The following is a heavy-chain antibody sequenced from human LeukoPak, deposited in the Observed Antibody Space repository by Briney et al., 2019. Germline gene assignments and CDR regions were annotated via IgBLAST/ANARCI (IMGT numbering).Heavy chain of an antibody. CDR1: VYSFTSYW. Sequence: GESLKISCKVSVYSFTSYWIGWVRQMPGKGLEWMGIIYPGDSDTRYSPSFQGQVTISADKSISTAYLQWSSLKASDTAIYYCARNAYRGYSSGWPFDYWGQGTLVTVSS. CDR3: ARNAYRGYSSGWPFDY. D-gene: IGHD6-19*01. V-gene: IGHV5-51*01. J-gene: IGHJ4*02. CDR2: IYPGDSDT.